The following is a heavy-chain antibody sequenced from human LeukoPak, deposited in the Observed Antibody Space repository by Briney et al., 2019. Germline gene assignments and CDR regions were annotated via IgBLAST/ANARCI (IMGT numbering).Heavy chain of an antibody. D-gene: IGHD6-6*01. J-gene: IGHJ6*03. CDR1: GYTFTGYY. V-gene: IGHV1-2*02. Sequence: ASVKVSCKASGYTFTGYYMHWVRQAPGQGLEWMGWINPNSGGTNYAQKFQGRVTMTRDTSISTAYMELSRLRSDDTAVYYCARDSEYSSYYYYYMDVWGKGTTVTISS. CDR2: INPNSGGT. CDR3: ARDSEYSSYYYYYMDV.